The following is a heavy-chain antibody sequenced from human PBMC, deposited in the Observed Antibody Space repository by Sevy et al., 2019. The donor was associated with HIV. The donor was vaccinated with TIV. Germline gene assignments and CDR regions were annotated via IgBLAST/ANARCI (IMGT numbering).Heavy chain of an antibody. CDR3: ASAGVVIEKDAFDF. CDR2: IISSSRYI. V-gene: IGHV3-21*01. J-gene: IGHJ3*01. Sequence: GGSLRLSCAASGFTFSSYSMNWVRQAPGKGLEWVSSIISSSRYIYYPDSVRVRFTISRDNAKNSLYLQMNSLRAEDTAVYYCASAGVVIEKDAFDFWGQGTMVIVSS. D-gene: IGHD3-3*01. CDR1: GFTFSSYS.